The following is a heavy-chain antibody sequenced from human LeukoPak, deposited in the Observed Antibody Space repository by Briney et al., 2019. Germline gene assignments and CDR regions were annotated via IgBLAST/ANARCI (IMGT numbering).Heavy chain of an antibody. V-gene: IGHV1-8*02. CDR2: MNPNSGNT. Sequence: ASVKVSCKASGYTFTTYDINWVRQATGQGLEWMGWMNPNSGNTGYAQKFQGRFTMTRNTSISTAYMELSSLRSEDTAVYYCARARGYTGYDWGLFDYWGQGTLVIVSS. CDR1: GYTFTTYD. J-gene: IGHJ4*02. D-gene: IGHD5-12*01. CDR3: ARARGYTGYDWGLFDY.